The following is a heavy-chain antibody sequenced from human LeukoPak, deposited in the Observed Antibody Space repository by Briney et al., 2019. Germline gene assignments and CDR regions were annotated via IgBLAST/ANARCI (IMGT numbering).Heavy chain of an antibody. CDR3: ARDVGGGWLQS. Sequence: SETLSLTCTVSGGSINNDYWSWIRQPPGNGLEWIGYMYYSGSTNYNPSLKSRVTISVDTSKNQFPLRLSSVTAADTAVYYCARDVGGGWLQSWGQGTLVTVSS. J-gene: IGHJ4*02. D-gene: IGHD5-24*01. CDR2: MYYSGST. CDR1: GGSINNDY. V-gene: IGHV4-59*01.